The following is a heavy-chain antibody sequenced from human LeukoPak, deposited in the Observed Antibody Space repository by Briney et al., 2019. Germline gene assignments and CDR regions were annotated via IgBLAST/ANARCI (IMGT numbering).Heavy chain of an antibody. J-gene: IGHJ5*02. D-gene: IGHD3-10*01. CDR1: GYTFTGYY. Sequence: GASVKVSCKASGYTFTGYYMHWVRQAPGQGLEWMGWINPNSGGTNYAQKFQGRVTMTRDTSISTAYMELSRLRPDDTAVYYCARFPITMVRGVIRGNWFDPWGQGTLVTVSS. CDR3: ARFPITMVRGVIRGNWFDP. CDR2: INPNSGGT. V-gene: IGHV1-2*02.